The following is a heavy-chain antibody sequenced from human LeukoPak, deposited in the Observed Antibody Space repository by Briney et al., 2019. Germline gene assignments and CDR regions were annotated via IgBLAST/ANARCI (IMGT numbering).Heavy chain of an antibody. J-gene: IGHJ5*02. CDR1: GYTFTSYD. V-gene: IGHV1-8*03. CDR2: MNPNSGNT. CDR3: ARGRGDYDFWSLDP. D-gene: IGHD3-3*01. Sequence: SVKVSCKASGYTFTSYDINWVRQATGQGLEWMGWMNPNSGNTGYAQKFQGRVTITRNTSISTAYMELSSLRSEDTAVYYCARGRGDYDFWSLDPWGQGTLVTVSS.